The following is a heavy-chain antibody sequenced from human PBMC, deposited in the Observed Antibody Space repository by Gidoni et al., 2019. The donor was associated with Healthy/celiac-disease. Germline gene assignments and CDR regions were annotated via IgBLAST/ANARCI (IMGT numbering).Heavy chain of an antibody. Sequence: QVQLQQWGAGLLKPSETLSLTCAVYGGSFSGYYWSWVRQPPGKGLEWIGEINHSGSTNYNPSLKSRVTISVDTSKNQFSLKLSSVTAADTAVYYCARLGYYYGSGSYYCWFDPWGQGTLVTVSS. J-gene: IGHJ5*02. CDR2: INHSGST. D-gene: IGHD3-10*01. CDR1: GGSFSGYY. CDR3: ARLGYYYGSGSYYCWFDP. V-gene: IGHV4-34*01.